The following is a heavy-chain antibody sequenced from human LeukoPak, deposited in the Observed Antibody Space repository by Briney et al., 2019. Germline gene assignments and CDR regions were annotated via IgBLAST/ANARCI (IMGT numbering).Heavy chain of an antibody. J-gene: IGHJ6*03. CDR3: ARDSFTIFGVVTDDYYYYYMDV. Sequence: SETLSLTCTVSGGSISSYYWSWIRQPAGKGLEWIGRIYTSGSTNYNPSLKSRVTMSVDTSKNQFSLKLSSVTAADTAVYYCARDSFTIFGVVTDDYYYYYMDVWGKGTTVTVSS. V-gene: IGHV4-4*07. CDR1: GGSISSYY. CDR2: IYTSGST. D-gene: IGHD3-3*01.